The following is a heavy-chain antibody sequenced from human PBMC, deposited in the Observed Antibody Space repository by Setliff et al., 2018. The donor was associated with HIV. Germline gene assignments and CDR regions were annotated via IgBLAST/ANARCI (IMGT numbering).Heavy chain of an antibody. V-gene: IGHV3-30*07. CDR1: GFIFSSYA. CDR3: ARDLSYDYDRSSDTFDY. D-gene: IGHD3-22*01. J-gene: IGHJ4*02. Sequence: GGSLRLSCAASGFIFSSYAMHWVRQAPGKGLEWVAVMSYDGTSTTYADSVKGRFTISRDNAKNTLYLQMNSLRAEDTAVYYCARDLSYDYDRSSDTFDYWGQGTLVTVSS. CDR2: MSYDGTST.